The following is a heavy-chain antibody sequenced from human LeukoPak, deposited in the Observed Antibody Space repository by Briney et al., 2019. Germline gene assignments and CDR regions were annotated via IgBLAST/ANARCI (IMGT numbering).Heavy chain of an antibody. Sequence: PGRSLRLSCAASGFAFSSYAMHWVRQAPGKGLEWVAVISYDGSNKYYADSVKGRFTISRDNSKNTLYLQMNSLRAEDTAVYYCARGGPPTTPEDITISPWGQGTLVTVSS. D-gene: IGHD3-10*01. CDR1: GFAFSSYA. CDR3: ARGGPPTTPEDITISP. J-gene: IGHJ5*02. CDR2: ISYDGSNK. V-gene: IGHV3-30*01.